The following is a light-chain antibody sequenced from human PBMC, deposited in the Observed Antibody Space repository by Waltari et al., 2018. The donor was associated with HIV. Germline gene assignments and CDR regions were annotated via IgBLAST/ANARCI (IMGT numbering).Light chain of an antibody. J-gene: IGLJ3*02. V-gene: IGLV1-51*01. Sequence: QSVLTQPPSVSAAPGQKVTISCSGSSSNIGNNFVSWYQQLPGTAPKLLIYDNNRRPSGMPDRFSGSKSGTSATLGITGLQTVDEADYYCGTWDSSLSVWVFGGGTNLTVL. CDR3: GTWDSSLSVWV. CDR2: DNN. CDR1: SSNIGNNF.